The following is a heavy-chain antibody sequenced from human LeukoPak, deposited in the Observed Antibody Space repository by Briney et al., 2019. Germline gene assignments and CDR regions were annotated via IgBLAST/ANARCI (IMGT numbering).Heavy chain of an antibody. D-gene: IGHD3-22*01. V-gene: IGHV4-39*01. CDR1: GGSISSTSYY. Sequence: PSETLSLTCTVSGGSISSTSYYWGWIRQPPGKGLEWIGSIYYRGSTYYNPSLMSRVTISLDTSKNQFSLTLRSVTAADTAVYYCARRGYDSSGYHDYWGQGTLVTVSS. CDR3: ARRGYDSSGYHDY. J-gene: IGHJ4*02. CDR2: IYYRGST.